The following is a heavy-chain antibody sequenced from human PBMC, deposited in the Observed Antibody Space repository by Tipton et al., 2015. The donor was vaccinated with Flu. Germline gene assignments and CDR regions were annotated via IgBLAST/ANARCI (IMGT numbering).Heavy chain of an antibody. D-gene: IGHD3-10*01. CDR2: IYYKGST. J-gene: IGHJ3*02. CDR3: ARGPRRLTIGRGNAFDI. CDR1: GGSISDYY. V-gene: IGHV4-59*01. Sequence: TLSLTCSVSGGSISDYYWSWIRQPPGKGLQWIGYIYYKGSTNYNASLKSRVTISLDTSKNHFSLNLSSVTAADTAVYYCARGPRRLTIGRGNAFDIWGQGTMVTVSS.